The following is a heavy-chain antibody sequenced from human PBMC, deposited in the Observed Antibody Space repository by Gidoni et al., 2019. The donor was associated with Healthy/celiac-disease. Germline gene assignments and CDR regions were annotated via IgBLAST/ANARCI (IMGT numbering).Heavy chain of an antibody. V-gene: IGHV3-23*01. D-gene: IGHD5-18*01. CDR2: ISGSGGST. Sequence: EVQLLESGGGLVQPGGSLRLYCAASGFTFSSYAMSWVRQAPGKGLEWVSAISGSGGSTYYADSVKGRFTISRDNSKNTLYLQMNSLRAEDTAVYYCAKTYRENTAMANWYFDLWVRGTLVTVSS. CDR1: GFTFSSYA. J-gene: IGHJ2*01. CDR3: AKTYRENTAMANWYFDL.